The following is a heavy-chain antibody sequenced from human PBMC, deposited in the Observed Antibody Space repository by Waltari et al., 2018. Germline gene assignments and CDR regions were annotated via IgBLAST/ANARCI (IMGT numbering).Heavy chain of an antibody. CDR2: IIPIFGTA. CDR3: ARTVGVVIRGPFDP. D-gene: IGHD3-3*01. Sequence: QVQLVQSGAEVKKPGSSVKVSCKASGGPFSSYAIRWVRQAPGQGREWMGGIIPIFGTANYAQKFQGRVTITADESTSTAYMELSSLRSEDTAVYYCARTVGVVIRGPFDPWGQGTLVTVSS. J-gene: IGHJ5*02. V-gene: IGHV1-69*01. CDR1: GGPFSSYA.